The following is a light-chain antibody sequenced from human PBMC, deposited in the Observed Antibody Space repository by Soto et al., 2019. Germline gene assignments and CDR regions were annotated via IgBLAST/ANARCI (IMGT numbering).Light chain of an antibody. Sequence: EIVLTQSPAPLSLSPVEIVGLAFPASQNIFSNYLAWYQQKPGQAPRLLIYGASTRATGIADRFSGGGSGTDFTLTISRLEPEDFAVYHCQQYGRSWTFGQGTKVDIK. CDR2: GAS. V-gene: IGKV3-20*01. J-gene: IGKJ1*01. CDR3: QQYGRSWT. CDR1: QNIFSNY.